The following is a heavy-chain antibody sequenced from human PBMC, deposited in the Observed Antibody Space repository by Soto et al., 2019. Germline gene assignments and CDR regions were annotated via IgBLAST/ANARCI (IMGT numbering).Heavy chain of an antibody. J-gene: IGHJ4*02. D-gene: IGHD6-19*01. Sequence: QVQLQESGPGLVKPSETLSLTCTVSGGSISSYYWSWIRQPPGKGLEWIGYIYYSGSTNYNPSLKSRVTISVDTSKNQFSLKLSSVTAADTAVYYCARGRDEWLGLGRALDYRGQGTLVTVSS. CDR1: GGSISSYY. CDR2: IYYSGST. V-gene: IGHV4-59*01. CDR3: ARGRDEWLGLGRALDY.